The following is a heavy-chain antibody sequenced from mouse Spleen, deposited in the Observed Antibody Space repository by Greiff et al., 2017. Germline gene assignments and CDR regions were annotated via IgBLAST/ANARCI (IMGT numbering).Heavy chain of an antibody. CDR3: ARSGGNYGNWYFDV. CDR2: IDPENGNT. V-gene: IGHV14-1*02. D-gene: IGHD1-1*02. Sequence: VQLQQSGAELVRPGALVKLSCKASGFNIKDYYMHWVKQRPEQGLEWIGWIDPENGNTIYDPKFQGKASITADTSSNTAYLQLSSLTSEDTAVYYCARSGGNYGNWYFDVWGAGTTVTVSS. CDR1: GFNIKDYY. J-gene: IGHJ1*01.